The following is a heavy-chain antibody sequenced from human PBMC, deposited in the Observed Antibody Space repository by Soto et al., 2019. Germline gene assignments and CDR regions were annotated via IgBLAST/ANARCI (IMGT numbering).Heavy chain of an antibody. J-gene: IGHJ4*02. Sequence: QVQLQQWGAGLLKPSETLSLTCAVYGGSFSGYYWSWIRRPPRKGLEWIGEINHSGSTNYNPSLKSRVTISVDTSKNQFSLKLSSVTAADTAVYYCARTGYSSGWYSVPRRGISFDYWGQGTLVTVSS. CDR1: GGSFSGYY. CDR3: ARTGYSSGWYSVPRRGISFDY. V-gene: IGHV4-34*01. D-gene: IGHD6-19*01. CDR2: INHSGST.